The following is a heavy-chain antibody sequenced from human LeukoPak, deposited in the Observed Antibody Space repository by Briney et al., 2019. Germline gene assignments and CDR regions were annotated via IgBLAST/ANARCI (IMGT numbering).Heavy chain of an antibody. Sequence: SETLSLTCTVSDGSISGHYWTWIRLPPGKGLEVIGHIFSTGATHYNPSLRRRVTMSIDTSKNKVSLRLSSANVADTAVYYCARFSTRFDSGCSDASCYVHYWGQGTQVTVSS. CDR3: ARFSTRFDSGCSDASCYVHY. V-gene: IGHV4-59*11. CDR2: IFSTGAT. CDR1: DGSISGHY. D-gene: IGHD2-2*01. J-gene: IGHJ4*02.